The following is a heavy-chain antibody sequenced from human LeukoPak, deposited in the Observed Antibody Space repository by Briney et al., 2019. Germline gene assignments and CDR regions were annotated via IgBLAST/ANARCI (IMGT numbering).Heavy chain of an antibody. Sequence: GASVKVSCKASGYTFTSYGISWVRQAPGQGLEWMGWISAYNGNTNYAQKLQGRVTMTTDTSTSTAYIELRSLRSDDTAVYYCARIGSSSFSYYYYYMDVWGKGTTVTVSS. CDR3: ARIGSSSFSYYYYYMDV. CDR2: ISAYNGNT. V-gene: IGHV1-18*01. CDR1: GYTFTSYG. D-gene: IGHD6-6*01. J-gene: IGHJ6*03.